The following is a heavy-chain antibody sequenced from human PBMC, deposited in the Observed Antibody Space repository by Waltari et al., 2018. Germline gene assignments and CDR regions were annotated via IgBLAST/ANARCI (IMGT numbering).Heavy chain of an antibody. D-gene: IGHD2-15*01. CDR1: GYTFSNSW. J-gene: IGHJ4*02. V-gene: IGHV5-51*01. CDR2: IYPGASET. CDR3: ARHVGGYCSGGNCYADF. Sequence: EVQLVQSGAEVKKPGESLKISCKGSGYTFSNSWIGWARQMPGKGLEWMGIIYPGASETRHSPSFQGQVTISADKSFNTAYLQWSSLKASDTAMYYCARHVGGYCSGGNCYADFWGQGTLVTVSS.